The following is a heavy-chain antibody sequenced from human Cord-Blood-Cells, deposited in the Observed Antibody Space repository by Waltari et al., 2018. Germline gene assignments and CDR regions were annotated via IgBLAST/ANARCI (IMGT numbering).Heavy chain of an antibody. CDR3: ARDGIAARRRGFDY. CDR2: IKQDGSEK. J-gene: IGHJ4*02. Sequence: EVQLVESGGGLVQPGGSLSLSCAASGLPFSSYWMSWVRQAPGKGLEWVANIKQDGSEKYYVDSVKDRFTISRDNAKNSLYLQMNSLRAEDTAVYYCARDGIAARRRGFDYWGQGTLVTVSS. V-gene: IGHV3-7*01. D-gene: IGHD6-6*01. CDR1: GLPFSSYW.